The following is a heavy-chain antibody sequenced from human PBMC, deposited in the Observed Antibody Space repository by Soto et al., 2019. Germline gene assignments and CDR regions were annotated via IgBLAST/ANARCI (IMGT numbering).Heavy chain of an antibody. CDR3: ASGRGYSGDDYYYYFEMDV. J-gene: IGHJ6*02. D-gene: IGHD5-12*01. Sequence: SVKVSFKASGGTFNNYPITWVRQAPGEGLEWRGGSIPIFGTANYAQKFQGRVTISVDESTSTAYMELSSLRSEDTAVYYCASGRGYSGDDYYYYFEMDVWGQGTTVTVSS. V-gene: IGHV1-69*13. CDR2: SIPIFGTA. CDR1: GGTFNNYP.